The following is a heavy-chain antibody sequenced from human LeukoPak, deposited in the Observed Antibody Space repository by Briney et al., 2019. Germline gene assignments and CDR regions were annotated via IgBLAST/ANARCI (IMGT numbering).Heavy chain of an antibody. CDR1: GITFGNNW. CDR2: INSDGGGA. CDR3: ARDVPHNWLDT. J-gene: IGHJ5*02. V-gene: IGHV3-74*01. Sequence: GGSLRLSCAASGITFGNNWMHWVRQGPGKGLVWISRINSDGGGAIYADSVKGRFTVSRDNAKNTLYLQMNSLRAEDTAVYYCARDVPHNWLDTWGQGTLVTVSS.